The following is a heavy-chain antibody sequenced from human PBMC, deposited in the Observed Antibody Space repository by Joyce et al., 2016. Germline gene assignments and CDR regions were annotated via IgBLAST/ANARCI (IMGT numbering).Heavy chain of an antibody. V-gene: IGHV1-69*06. D-gene: IGHD2-2*01. CDR1: GGTFSSFS. CDR2: IVPIFGTP. J-gene: IGHJ4*02. CDR3: AGSGYCSTTSCYGNFDN. Sequence: QVQLVQSGAEVKKPGSSVKVSCKASGGTFSSFSISWVRQAPGQGLEWMGGIVPIFGTPNYAQKFQGRVTITADKSTRTVYMELSSLRSEDTAMYYWAGSGYCSTTSCYGNFDNWGQGTLVTVSS.